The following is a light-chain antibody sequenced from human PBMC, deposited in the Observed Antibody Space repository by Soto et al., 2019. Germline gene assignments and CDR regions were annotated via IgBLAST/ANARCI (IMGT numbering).Light chain of an antibody. Sequence: QSALTQPASVSGSPGQSITIACTGTSNDLGGYNLVSWYQQHPGKAPKLIIYEASERPSGVSDRFSGSRSGNTASLTISTLQAEDEADYSCCSFAGGATFVFGGGTKLTVL. V-gene: IGLV2-23*02. CDR1: SNDLGGYNL. CDR3: CSFAGGATFV. CDR2: EAS. J-gene: IGLJ2*01.